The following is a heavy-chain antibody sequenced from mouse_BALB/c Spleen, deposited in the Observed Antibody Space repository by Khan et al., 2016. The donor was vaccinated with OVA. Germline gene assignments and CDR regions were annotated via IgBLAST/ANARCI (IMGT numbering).Heavy chain of an antibody. V-gene: IGHV2-2*01. D-gene: IGHD2-14*01. CDR2: IRSGGST. CDR1: GFSLTTYG. Sequence: QVQLQQPGPGLVQPSQSLSITCTVSGFSLTTYGIHWIRQSPGKGLEWLGVIRSGGSTDYNAAFISRLNITKDNSKSQVFFKMNSLQADDTAIYYCARNSYMYDFTYWGQGTLVTVSA. CDR3: ARNSYMYDFTY. J-gene: IGHJ3*01.